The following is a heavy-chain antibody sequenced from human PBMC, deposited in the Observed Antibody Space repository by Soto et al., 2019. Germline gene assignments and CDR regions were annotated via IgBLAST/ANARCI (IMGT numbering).Heavy chain of an antibody. J-gene: IGHJ4*02. CDR2: VIPILGIA. D-gene: IGHD4-4*01. CDR3: QGFYSNNQIDY. V-gene: IGHV1-69*02. CDR1: GCTFSSYT. Sequence: ASVKVSCKASGCTFSSYTISWVRQAPGQGLEWMGRVIPILGIANYAQKFQGRVTITADKSTSTAYMELSSLRSEDTAVYYCQGFYSNNQIDYWGQGTLVTVSS.